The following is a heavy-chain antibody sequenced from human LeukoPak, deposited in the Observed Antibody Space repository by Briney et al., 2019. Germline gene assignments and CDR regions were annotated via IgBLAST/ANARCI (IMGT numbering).Heavy chain of an antibody. Sequence: SETLSLTCTVSGAPITNDDYYWSCIPEHPGKGLEWIGYIYFSGSTYYNPTLKSRASVSVDTSKSQFSLRLTSVTAADTAVYYCARRAPFSNWFDPWGQGTLSSSPQ. CDR3: ARRAPFSNWFDP. CDR2: IYFSGST. V-gene: IGHV4-31*03. J-gene: IGHJ5*02. CDR1: GAPITNDDYY. D-gene: IGHD2-2*01.